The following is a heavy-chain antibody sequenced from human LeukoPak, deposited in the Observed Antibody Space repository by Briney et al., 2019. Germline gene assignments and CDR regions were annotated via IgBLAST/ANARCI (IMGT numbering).Heavy chain of an antibody. J-gene: IGHJ4*02. Sequence: ASVKVSCKASGYTFTGYYMHWVRQAPGQGLEWMGWINPNSGGTNYAQKFQGRVTMTRDTSISTAYMELSRLRSDDTAVYYCAGDRYSSSSETFDYWGQGTLVTVSS. V-gene: IGHV1-2*02. CDR3: AGDRYSSSSETFDY. CDR1: GYTFTGYY. CDR2: INPNSGGT. D-gene: IGHD6-13*01.